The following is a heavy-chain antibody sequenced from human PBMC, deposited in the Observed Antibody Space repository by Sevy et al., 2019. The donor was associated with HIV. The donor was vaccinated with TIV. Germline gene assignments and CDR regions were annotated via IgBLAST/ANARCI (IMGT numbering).Heavy chain of an antibody. V-gene: IGHV3-66*01. J-gene: IGHJ5*02. CDR2: IYSGGST. CDR1: GFTVNSNY. D-gene: IGHD2-15*01. Sequence: GGSLRLSCAASGFTVNSNYMSWVRQAPGKGLEWVSVIYSGGSTYYADSVKGRFTISRDNSKNTLYLRMNSLRAEDTAVYYCARDGVVESVDPWGQGTLVTVSS. CDR3: ARDGVVESVDP.